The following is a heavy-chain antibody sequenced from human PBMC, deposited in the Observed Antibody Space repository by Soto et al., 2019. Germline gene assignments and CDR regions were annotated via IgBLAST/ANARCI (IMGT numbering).Heavy chain of an antibody. CDR2: IYYSGST. Sequence: QVQLQESGPGLVKPSQTLSLTCTVSGGSISSGGYYWSWLRQHPGKGLEWIGYIYYSGSTYYNPSLKSRVTISVDTSKNQFSLKLSSVTAADTAVYYCARDGEYCSGGSCDDRLDYWGQGTLVTVSS. CDR3: ARDGEYCSGGSCDDRLDY. V-gene: IGHV4-31*03. D-gene: IGHD2-15*01. CDR1: GGSISSGGYY. J-gene: IGHJ4*02.